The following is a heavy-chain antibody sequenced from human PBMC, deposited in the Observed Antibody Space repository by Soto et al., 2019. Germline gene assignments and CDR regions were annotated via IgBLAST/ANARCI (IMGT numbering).Heavy chain of an antibody. CDR1: GFTFSSYA. Sequence: GALRLSCAASGFTFSSYAMSWVRQAPGKGLEWVSAISGSGGSTYYADSVKGRFTISRDNSKNTLYLQMNSLRAEDTAVYYCAKSWGLPAATRDNWFDPWGQGTLVTVSS. D-gene: IGHD2-2*01. J-gene: IGHJ5*02. CDR3: AKSWGLPAATRDNWFDP. V-gene: IGHV3-23*01. CDR2: ISGSGGST.